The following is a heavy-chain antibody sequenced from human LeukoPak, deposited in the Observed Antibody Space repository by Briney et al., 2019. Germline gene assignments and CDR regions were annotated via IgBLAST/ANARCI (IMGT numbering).Heavy chain of an antibody. CDR2: IKSDGSST. D-gene: IGHD2-8*02. CDR1: GFTFSSHW. Sequence: GGSLRLSCAASGFTFSSHWMHWVRQAPGKGLVWVPRIKSDGSSTSYADSVKGRFTISRDNAKNTLYLQMNSLRVEDTAVYYCARDQLYCTGGYCYFDYWGQGTLVTVSS. CDR3: ARDQLYCTGGYCYFDY. J-gene: IGHJ4*02. V-gene: IGHV3-74*01.